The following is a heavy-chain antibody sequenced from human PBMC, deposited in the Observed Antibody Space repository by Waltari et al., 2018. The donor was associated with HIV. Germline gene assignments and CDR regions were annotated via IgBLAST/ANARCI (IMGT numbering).Heavy chain of an antibody. CDR2: ISAYNGNT. D-gene: IGHD2-15*01. CDR1: GYTFTSYG. V-gene: IGHV1-18*01. CDR3: ARDRQVVVVVAATQNVYYYYGMDV. Sequence: QVQLVQSGAEVKKPGASVKVSCKASGYTFTSYGISWVRQAPGQGLEWMGWISAYNGNTNYAQKLQGRVTMTTDTSTSTAYMELRSLRSDDTAVYYCARDRQVVVVVAATQNVYYYYGMDVWGQGTTVTVSS. J-gene: IGHJ6*02.